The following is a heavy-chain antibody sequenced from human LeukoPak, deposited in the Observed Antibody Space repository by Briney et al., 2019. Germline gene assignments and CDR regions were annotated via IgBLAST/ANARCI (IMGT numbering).Heavy chain of an antibody. CDR1: GFTFSSYW. J-gene: IGHJ4*02. CDR3: ARDQLYCSGGICYFEY. CDR2: INSDGRST. Sequence: SGGSLRLSCAASGFTFSSYWMHWVGQAPGRGLVWVSRINSDGRSTSYADSVKGRFTISRDNTKNTLYLQMNSLRVEDTAVYYCARDQLYCSGGICYFEYWGRGTLVTVSS. D-gene: IGHD2-15*01. V-gene: IGHV3-74*01.